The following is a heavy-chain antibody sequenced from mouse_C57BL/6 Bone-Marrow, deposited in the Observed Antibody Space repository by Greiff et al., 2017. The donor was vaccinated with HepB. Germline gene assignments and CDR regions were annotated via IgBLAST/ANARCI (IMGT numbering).Heavy chain of an antibody. D-gene: IGHD1-3*01. Sequence: VQLQHSGAELVRPGTSVKMSCKASGYTFTNYWIGWVKQRPGHGLEWIGDIYPGGGNTNYNEKFKGKATLTADKSSSTAYMQFSSLTSEDSSIYYCARRSHYYSGSSFDYWGQVTSLTVSS. V-gene: IGHV1-63*01. CDR1: GYTFTNYW. J-gene: IGHJ2*02. CDR3: ARRSHYYSGSSFDY. CDR2: IYPGGGNT.